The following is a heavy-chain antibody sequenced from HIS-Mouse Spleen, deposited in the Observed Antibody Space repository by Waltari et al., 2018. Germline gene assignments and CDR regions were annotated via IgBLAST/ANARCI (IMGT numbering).Heavy chain of an antibody. CDR3: EGVYGSGSYYFDY. Sequence: QVQLVESGGGVVQPGRSLRLSCAASGFTFSSYGMHWVRQAPGKGMEWVAVRSYDGSNKYYADSVKGRFTISRDNSKNTLYLQMNSLRAEDTAVYYCEGVYGSGSYYFDYWGQGTLVTVSS. V-gene: IGHV3-30*03. CDR1: GFTFSSYG. D-gene: IGHD3-10*01. CDR2: RSYDGSNK. J-gene: IGHJ4*02.